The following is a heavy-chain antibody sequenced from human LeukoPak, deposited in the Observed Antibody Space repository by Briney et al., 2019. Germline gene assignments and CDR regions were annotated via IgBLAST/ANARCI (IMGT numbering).Heavy chain of an antibody. CDR1: GDSISSSNW. Sequence: PSETLSLTCAVSGDSISSSNWWSWVRQPPGKGLEWIGSIYHSGSTYYNPSLKSRVTISVDTSKNQFSLKLSSVTAADTAVYYCAGVGADAYYYYYYMDVWGKGTTVTISS. CDR3: AGVGADAYYYYYYMDV. D-gene: IGHD3-10*01. CDR2: IYHSGST. V-gene: IGHV4-4*02. J-gene: IGHJ6*03.